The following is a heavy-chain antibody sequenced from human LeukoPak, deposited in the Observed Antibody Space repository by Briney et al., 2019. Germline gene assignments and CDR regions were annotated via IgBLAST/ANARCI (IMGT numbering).Heavy chain of an antibody. Sequence: ASVKVSCKASGYTFTNYYMHWVRQAPGQGLEWMGVIDPSAGSTTYAQKFQGRVTMTRDTATSTVYMELSSLRSEDTAVYYCARAHYASSNIKVPFDVWGKGTTVTVS. D-gene: IGHD3-22*01. CDR1: GYTFTNYY. CDR3: ARAHYASSNIKVPFDV. CDR2: IDPSAGST. V-gene: IGHV1-46*01. J-gene: IGHJ6*03.